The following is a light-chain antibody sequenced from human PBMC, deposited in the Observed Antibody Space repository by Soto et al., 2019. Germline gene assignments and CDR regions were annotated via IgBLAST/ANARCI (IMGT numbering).Light chain of an antibody. J-gene: IGKJ1*01. CDR3: QQYHNWPWT. Sequence: EVVMTQSPDTLSVSPGERATLSCRASQSVGSNLAWYQQKPGQAPRLLIYGASSRATGIPARFSGSGSGTEFTLAISSLQSEDFAVYYCQQYHNWPWTFGQGTKVDIK. CDR2: GAS. V-gene: IGKV3-15*01. CDR1: QSVGSN.